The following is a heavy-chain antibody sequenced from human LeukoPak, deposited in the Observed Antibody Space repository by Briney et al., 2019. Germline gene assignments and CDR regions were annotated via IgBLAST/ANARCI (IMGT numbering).Heavy chain of an antibody. CDR3: ARTAPIAVAGTVYDAFDI. Sequence: GASVKVSCKASGGTFSSYAISWVRQAPGQGLEWMGGIIPIFGTANYAQKFQGRVTITADESTSTAYMELSSLRSEDTAVYYCARTAPIAVAGTVYDAFDIWGQGTMVTVSS. V-gene: IGHV1-69*13. CDR2: IIPIFGTA. CDR1: GGTFSSYA. J-gene: IGHJ3*02. D-gene: IGHD6-19*01.